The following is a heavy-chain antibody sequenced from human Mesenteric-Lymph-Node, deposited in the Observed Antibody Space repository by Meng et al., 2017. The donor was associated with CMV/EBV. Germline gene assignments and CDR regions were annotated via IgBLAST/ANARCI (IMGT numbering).Heavy chain of an antibody. D-gene: IGHD6-13*01. CDR2: IYYSGST. CDR3: ARYSSSWYRGAFDI. Sequence: GSLRLSCTVSGYSISSGYYWGWIRQPPGKGLEWIGYIYYSGSTNYNPSLKSRVTISVDTSKNQFSLKLSSVTAADTAVYYCARYSSSWYRGAFDIWGQGTMVTVSS. CDR1: GYSISSGYY. V-gene: IGHV4-38-2*02. J-gene: IGHJ3*02.